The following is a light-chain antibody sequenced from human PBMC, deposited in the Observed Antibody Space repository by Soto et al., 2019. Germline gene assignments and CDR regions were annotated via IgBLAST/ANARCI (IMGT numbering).Light chain of an antibody. V-gene: IGLV1-51*01. Sequence: QSVLPQPPSVSAAPGQKVTISCSGSSSNIVSWYQQLPGTAPKLLIYDNNKRPSGIPDRFSGSKSGTSATLGITGLQTGDEADYYCGMWDSSLSVGVFGGGTQLTVL. J-gene: IGLJ2*01. CDR2: DNN. CDR3: GMWDSSLSVGV. CDR1: SSNI.